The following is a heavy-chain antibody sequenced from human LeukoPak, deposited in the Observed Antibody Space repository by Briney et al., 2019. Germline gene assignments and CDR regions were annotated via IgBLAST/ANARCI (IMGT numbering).Heavy chain of an antibody. V-gene: IGHV4-4*02. D-gene: IGHD1-26*01. CDR3: SRESGAFSPFGH. Sequence: SETLSLTSGVSGGSISSTNWWSWVRQPPGQGLEWVGEISLSGRTNYNPSLKSRVTMSLDESKNQVSLNLASVTAADTAVYYCSRESGAFSPFGHWGEGTLVTVTS. J-gene: IGHJ4*02. CDR2: ISLSGRT. CDR1: GGSISSTNW.